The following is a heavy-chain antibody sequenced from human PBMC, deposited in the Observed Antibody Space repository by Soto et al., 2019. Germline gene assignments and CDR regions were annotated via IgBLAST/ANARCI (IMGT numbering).Heavy chain of an antibody. CDR2: ISGSADST. Sequence: LRLSCAASGFTFRNYAMTWVRQAPGRGLEWVSLISGSADSTFYADSLKGRFTISGDNSKSTLYLQVNSLRAEDSAIYYCARVYSSGWYLGYYFDYWGQGTLVTVS. J-gene: IGHJ4*02. V-gene: IGHV3-23*01. CDR3: ARVYSSGWYLGYYFDY. CDR1: GFTFRNYA. D-gene: IGHD6-19*01.